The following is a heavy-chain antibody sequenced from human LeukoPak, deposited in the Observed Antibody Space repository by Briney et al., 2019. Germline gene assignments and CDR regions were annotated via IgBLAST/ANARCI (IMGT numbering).Heavy chain of an antibody. J-gene: IGHJ4*02. V-gene: IGHV3-33*06. D-gene: IGHD6-13*01. CDR2: IWYDGSNK. Sequence: GGSLRLSCAASGFTFSSYGMHWVRQAPGKGLEWVAVIWYDGSNKYYADSVKGRFTISRDNSKNTLFLQMNSLRVEDTAIYYCAKDAAGPEYWGQGTLDTVSS. CDR1: GFTFSSYG. CDR3: AKDAAGPEY.